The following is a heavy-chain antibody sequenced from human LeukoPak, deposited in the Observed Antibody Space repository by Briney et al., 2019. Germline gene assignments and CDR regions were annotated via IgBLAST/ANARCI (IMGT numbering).Heavy chain of an antibody. CDR3: ATHPPYYYDSSGYYFLPPFDY. CDR1: GGSISSSSYY. D-gene: IGHD3-22*01. J-gene: IGHJ4*02. CDR2: IYYSGST. Sequence: SETLSLTCTVSGGSISSSSYYWGWIRQPPGRGLEWIGSIYYSGSTYYNPSLKSRVTISVDTSKNQFSLKLSSVTAADTAVYYCATHPPYYYDSSGYYFLPPFDYWGQGPLVTVSS. V-gene: IGHV4-39*01.